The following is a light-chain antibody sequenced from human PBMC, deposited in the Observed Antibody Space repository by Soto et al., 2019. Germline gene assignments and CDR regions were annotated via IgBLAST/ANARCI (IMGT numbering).Light chain of an antibody. CDR3: QQYGSSPGT. CDR2: GAS. Sequence: EIVLTQSPGTLSFSPGERATLSCRASQSVSSSYLAWYQQKPGQAPRLLIYGASSRATCIPDRFSGSGSGTDFPLTISRLEHEDLAAYYCQQYGSSPGTFGQGTKVEIK. V-gene: IGKV3-20*01. CDR1: QSVSSSY. J-gene: IGKJ1*01.